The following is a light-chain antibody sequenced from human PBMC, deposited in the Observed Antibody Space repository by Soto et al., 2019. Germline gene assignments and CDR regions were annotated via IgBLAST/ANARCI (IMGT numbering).Light chain of an antibody. CDR3: CSYAGSYTFDV. CDR2: DVS. V-gene: IGLV2-11*01. J-gene: IGLJ1*01. CDR1: SNDVGGYNY. Sequence: QSALTQPRSVSGSPGQSVTISCTGTSNDVGGYNYVSWYQQHPGKAPKLMIYDVSKRPSGVPDRFSGSKSGNTASLTISGLQAEDEADYYCCSYAGSYTFDVFGTGTKLTVL.